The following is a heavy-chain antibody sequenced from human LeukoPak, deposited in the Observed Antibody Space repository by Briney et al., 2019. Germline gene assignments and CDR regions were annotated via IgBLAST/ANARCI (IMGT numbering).Heavy chain of an antibody. CDR3: AIAPGSSSSWSYFDF. D-gene: IGHD6-13*01. CDR2: ISLDGSNK. V-gene: IGHV3-30-3*01. J-gene: IGHJ4*02. CDR1: RFTFSSYA. Sequence: GGSLRLSCAACRFTFSSYAILWVRQAPGKGLEGVAVISLDGSNKNYADSVQGRFTISRDNSKNTLYLQMNSLRAEDTAVYYCAIAPGSSSSWSYFDFWGQGTLVTVSS.